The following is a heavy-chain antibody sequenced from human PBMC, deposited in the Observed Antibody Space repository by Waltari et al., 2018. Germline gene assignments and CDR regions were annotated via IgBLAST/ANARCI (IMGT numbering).Heavy chain of an antibody. J-gene: IGHJ4*02. CDR3: APLPGGSGQTFDY. CDR2: SDPEDGET. D-gene: IGHD3-10*01. V-gene: IGHV1-69-2*01. CDR1: GYTFMDYF. Sequence: EVELVQSGAEVKKPGATVKISCKASGYTFMDYFMHWVQQAPGKGLEWMGRSDPEDGETVYSEKLQGRVTITADTSTDTAYMGLSSLTSGDTAVYYRAPLPGGSGQTFDYWGQGTLVTVSS.